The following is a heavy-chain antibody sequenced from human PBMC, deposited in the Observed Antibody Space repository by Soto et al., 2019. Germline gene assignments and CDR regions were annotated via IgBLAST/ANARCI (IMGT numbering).Heavy chain of an antibody. CDR3: ARTDRDFYVLDV. J-gene: IGHJ6*02. CDR2: ISAAGDP. Sequence: EVQLVESGGGLVQPGGSLRLSCAASGFTFRNYDMHWVRQGTGTGLEWVSGISAAGDPDYADSVEGRYTISRETAQNSFFLQTTSLRVGDTAGYYCARTDRDFYVLDVSGQGTRVSVPS. CDR1: GFTFRNYD. V-gene: IGHV3-13*05.